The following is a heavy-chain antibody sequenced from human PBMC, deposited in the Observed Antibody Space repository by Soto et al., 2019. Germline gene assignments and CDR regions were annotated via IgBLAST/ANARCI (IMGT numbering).Heavy chain of an antibody. CDR2: IDASGST. D-gene: IGHD3-3*01. V-gene: IGHV4-4*07. CDR1: GGSISSYY. J-gene: IGHJ4*02. CDR3: ARGGHDFWSGTFDY. Sequence: PSETLSLTCTVSGGSISSYYCNWIRQPAGKGLEWIGRIDASGSTDYNPSLKSRVTMSVDTSKNQFSLRLSSVTAADTAVYYCARGGHDFWSGTFDYWGQGNLVTVSS.